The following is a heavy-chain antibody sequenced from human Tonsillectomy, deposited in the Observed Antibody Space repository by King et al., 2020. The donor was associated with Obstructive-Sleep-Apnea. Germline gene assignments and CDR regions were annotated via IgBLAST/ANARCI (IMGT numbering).Heavy chain of an antibody. D-gene: IGHD5-12*01. V-gene: IGHV3-7*01. CDR2: IKQDGSEK. J-gene: IGHJ4*02. Sequence: VKLVESGGGLVQPGGSLRLSCAASGFTFSSYWMSWVRQAPGKGLEWVANIKQDGSEKYYVDSVKGRFTISRDNAKNSLYLQMNSLRAEDTAVYYCARGGDIVATSGDYWGQGTLVTVSS. CDR3: ARGGDIVATSGDY. CDR1: GFTFSSYW.